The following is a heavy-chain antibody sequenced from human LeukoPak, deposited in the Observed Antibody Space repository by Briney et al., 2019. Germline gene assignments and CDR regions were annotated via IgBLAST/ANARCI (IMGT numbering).Heavy chain of an antibody. CDR2: ISSSGTYI. Sequence: PGGSLRLSCAASGFTFSTYSMNWVRQAPGKGLEWVSSISSSGTYIYYADSVRGRFTISRDNAKNSLYLQMNSLRAEDTAVYYCARDRVGDYWGQGTLVTVSS. J-gene: IGHJ4*02. CDR1: GFTFSTYS. V-gene: IGHV3-21*01. CDR3: ARDRVGDY.